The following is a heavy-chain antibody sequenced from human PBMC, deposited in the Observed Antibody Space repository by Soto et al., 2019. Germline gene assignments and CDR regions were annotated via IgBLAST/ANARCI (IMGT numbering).Heavy chain of an antibody. CDR3: ARDRVTMVRGAKWALDY. CDR2: VSASGLNT. J-gene: IGHJ4*02. D-gene: IGHD3-10*01. Sequence: GGSLRLSCAASGFTFGTYAMAWVRQAPGKGLEWVSGVSASGLNTDYADPVKGRFYISRDNSKNTVSLRMNSLRAEDTAVYYCARDRVTMVRGAKWALDYWGQGTLVTVSS. V-gene: IGHV3-23*01. CDR1: GFTFGTYA.